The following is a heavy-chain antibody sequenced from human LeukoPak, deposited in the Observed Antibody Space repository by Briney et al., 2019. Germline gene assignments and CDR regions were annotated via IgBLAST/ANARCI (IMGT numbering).Heavy chain of an antibody. D-gene: IGHD6-6*01. CDR3: ARLHYSSWSFDY. Sequence: KPSEILSLTCTVSGGSISSSSYYWGWIRQPPGKGLEWIGSIYYSGSTYYNPSLKSRVTISVDTSKNQFSLKLSSVTAADTALYYCARLHYSSWSFDYWGQGTLVTVSS. V-gene: IGHV4-39*01. CDR2: IYYSGST. J-gene: IGHJ4*02. CDR1: GGSISSSSYY.